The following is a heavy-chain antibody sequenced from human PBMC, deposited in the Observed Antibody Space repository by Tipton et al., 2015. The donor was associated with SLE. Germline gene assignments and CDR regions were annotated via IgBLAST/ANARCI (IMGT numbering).Heavy chain of an antibody. D-gene: IGHD5-18*01. CDR2: IYFSGNT. Sequence: TLSLTCTVSGGSISSSSYCWGWIRQPSGKGLEWIGSIYFSGNTYYNPSLKGRVTISVDTSKNQFSLKLNSMTAADTAVYYCARRYSSAPFDYWGQGTLVNVSS. CDR1: GGSISSSSYC. J-gene: IGHJ4*02. V-gene: IGHV4-39*01. CDR3: ARRYSSAPFDY.